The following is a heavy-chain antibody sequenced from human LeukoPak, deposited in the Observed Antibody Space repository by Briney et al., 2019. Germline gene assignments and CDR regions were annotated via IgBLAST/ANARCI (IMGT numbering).Heavy chain of an antibody. D-gene: IGHD6-6*01. CDR1: GFTFSNYV. Sequence: TGGSLRLSCAASGFTFSNYVINWVRQAPGKGLEWVSGISGGDGTTFYADSVKGRFTISRDNSKNTLYLQMNSLRAEDTAVYYCAKAGSLDIAARQNYWGQGTLVTVSS. J-gene: IGHJ4*02. CDR3: AKAGSLDIAARQNY. V-gene: IGHV3-23*01. CDR2: ISGGDGTT.